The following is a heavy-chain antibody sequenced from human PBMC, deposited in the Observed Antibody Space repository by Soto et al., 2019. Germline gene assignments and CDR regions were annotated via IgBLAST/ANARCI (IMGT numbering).Heavy chain of an antibody. Sequence: PGGTLRLSCAAPGFTFSSYSMNWVRQAPGKGLEWVSSISSSSSYIYYADSVKGRFTISRDNAKNSLYLQMNSLRAEDTAVYYCARDWEYYYDSSGSPARVGMVVWGEGPTVTVSS. D-gene: IGHD3-22*01. CDR2: ISSSSSYI. CDR1: GFTFSSYS. CDR3: ARDWEYYYDSSGSPARVGMVV. J-gene: IGHJ6*04. V-gene: IGHV3-21*01.